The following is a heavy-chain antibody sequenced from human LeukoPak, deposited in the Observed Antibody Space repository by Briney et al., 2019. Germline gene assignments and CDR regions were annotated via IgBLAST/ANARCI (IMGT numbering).Heavy chain of an antibody. D-gene: IGHD2-21*02. CDR3: ARHGHHGDHDY. CDR2: IYYSGST. Sequence: PSETLSLTCTVSGGSISSSSYYWGWIRQPPGKGLEWIGSIYYSGSTYYNPSLKSRVTISVDTSKNQFSLKLTSVTAADTAVHYCARHGHHGDHDYWGQGTLVTVSS. V-gene: IGHV4-39*01. J-gene: IGHJ4*02. CDR1: GGSISSSSYY.